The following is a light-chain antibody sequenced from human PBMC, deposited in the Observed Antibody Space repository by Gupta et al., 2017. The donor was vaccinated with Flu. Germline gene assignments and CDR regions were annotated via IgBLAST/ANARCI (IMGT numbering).Light chain of an antibody. CDR1: QIVKNNF. V-gene: IGKV3D-20*01. J-gene: IGKJ1*01. CDR3: QQYGDSVWT. CDR2: DAS. Sequence: LSCGASQIVKNNFFAWYQQKPGLAPRLLIYDASKRAPGIPDRFSGGGSWTDFTLAIRGLEPEDFAVYYCQQYGDSVWTFGQGTQVEIK.